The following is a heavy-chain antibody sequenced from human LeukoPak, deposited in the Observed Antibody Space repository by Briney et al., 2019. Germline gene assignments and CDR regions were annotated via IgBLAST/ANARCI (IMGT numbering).Heavy chain of an antibody. J-gene: IGHJ4*02. CDR1: GFTFSSYA. CDR3: ARETPKYYYGSGSDY. V-gene: IGHV3-23*01. Sequence: PGGSLRLSCAASGFTFSSYAMNWVRQAPGKGLEWVSVISGTGGSTYYADSVKGRFTISRDNSKNTVYLQMNSLRAEDTAVYYCARETPKYYYGSGSDYWGQGTLVTVSS. D-gene: IGHD3-10*01. CDR2: ISGTGGST.